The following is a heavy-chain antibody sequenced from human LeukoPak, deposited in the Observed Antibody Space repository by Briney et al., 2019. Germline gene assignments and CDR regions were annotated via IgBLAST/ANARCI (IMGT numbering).Heavy chain of an antibody. CDR2: IRSKTHGGTT. Sequence: PGGSLRLSCTASGFTFGDYAMSWVRQAPGKGLEWVGFIRSKTHGGTTEFAAPAKGRFSISRDDSKRIAYLQMNSLETEDTAVYYCTRDGIPETNWSGYYIDYWGQGTLVTVSS. D-gene: IGHD3-3*01. J-gene: IGHJ4*02. CDR3: TRDGIPETNWSGYYIDY. V-gene: IGHV3-49*04. CDR1: GFTFGDYA.